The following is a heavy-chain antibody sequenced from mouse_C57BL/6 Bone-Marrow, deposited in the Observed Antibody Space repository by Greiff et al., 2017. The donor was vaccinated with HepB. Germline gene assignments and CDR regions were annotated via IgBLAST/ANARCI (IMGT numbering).Heavy chain of an antibody. CDR2: IDPETGGT. Sequence: VQLQESGAELVRPGASVTLSCKASGYTFTDYEMHWVKQTPVHGLEWIGAIDPETGGTAYNQKFKGKAILTADKSSSTAYMELRSLTSEDSAVYYCTRDQKGYFDYWGQGTTLTVSS. V-gene: IGHV1-15*01. CDR3: TRDQKGYFDY. CDR1: GYTFTDYE. J-gene: IGHJ2*01.